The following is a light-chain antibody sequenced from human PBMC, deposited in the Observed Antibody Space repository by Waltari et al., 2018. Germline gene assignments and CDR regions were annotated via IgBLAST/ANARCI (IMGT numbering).Light chain of an antibody. CDR2: GVS. J-gene: IGKJ2*03. CDR3: QKFDFSPHS. CDR1: QSISRN. V-gene: IGKV3-11*01. Sequence: ILTQSPATLSLSPGERATLSCRASQSISRNLAWYQQKPGQAPRLLIYGVSNRASGIPDRFSGSGSGTEFTLNISSLEPEDFAVYYCQKFDFSPHSFGPGTKVEIK.